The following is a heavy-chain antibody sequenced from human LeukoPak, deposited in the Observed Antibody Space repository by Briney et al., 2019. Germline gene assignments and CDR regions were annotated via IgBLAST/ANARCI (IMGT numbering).Heavy chain of an antibody. D-gene: IGHD2-8*01. CDR3: ARDGYCTNGVCFNPHYFDY. J-gene: IGHJ4*02. CDR1: GFTFSSYE. CDR2: ISSSGSTI. Sequence: GGSLRLSCAASGFTFSSYEMNWVRQAPGKGLEWVSYISSSGSTIYYADSVKGRFTISRDNAKNSLYLQMNSLRAEDTAVYYCARDGYCTNGVCFNPHYFDYWGQGTLVTVSS. V-gene: IGHV3-48*03.